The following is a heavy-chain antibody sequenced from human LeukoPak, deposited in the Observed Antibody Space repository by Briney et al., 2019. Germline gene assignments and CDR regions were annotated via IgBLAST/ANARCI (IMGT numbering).Heavy chain of an antibody. J-gene: IGHJ4*02. CDR2: VSGSGGSS. Sequence: GGSLRLSCAASGFTFSSYDMSWVRQAPGKGLEWVSGVSGSGGSSNYADSVKGRFTISRDNSEKTLYLQMNSLRAEDTAVYYCARDRRMRVRGYGKTGTTALDFWGQGTLVTVSS. CDR1: GFTFSSYD. D-gene: IGHD1-7*01. CDR3: ARDRRMRVRGYGKTGTTALDF. V-gene: IGHV3-23*01.